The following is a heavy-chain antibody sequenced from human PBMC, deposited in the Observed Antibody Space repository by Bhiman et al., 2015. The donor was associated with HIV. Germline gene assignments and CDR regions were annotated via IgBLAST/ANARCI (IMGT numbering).Heavy chain of an antibody. J-gene: IGHJ6*02. D-gene: IGHD3-10*01. CDR2: MWYDGGNK. CDR1: GFTFNNCG. V-gene: IGHV3-33*01. Sequence: QVQLVESGGGVVQPGRSLRLSCIASGFTFNNCGMHWVRQAPGKGLEWVAVMWYDGGNKYYADSVEGRFTISRDKSKNTLFLQMNSLRAEDTAVYYCARGEGEFDYANLIYYYHAMDVWGLGTTVTVSS. CDR3: ARGEGEFDYANLIYYYHAMDV.